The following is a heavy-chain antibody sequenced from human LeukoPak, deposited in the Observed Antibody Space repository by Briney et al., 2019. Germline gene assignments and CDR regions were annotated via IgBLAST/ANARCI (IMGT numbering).Heavy chain of an antibody. V-gene: IGHV1-69*13. CDR3: ARDRGWAGYSYGFYY. CDR1: GGTFSSYA. J-gene: IGHJ4*02. D-gene: IGHD5-18*01. CDR2: TIPIFGTA. Sequence: SVKVSCKASGGTFSSYAISWVRQAPGQGLEWMGGTIPIFGTANYAQKFQGRVTITADESTSTAYMELSSLRSEDTAVYYCARDRGWAGYSYGFYYWGQGTLVTVSS.